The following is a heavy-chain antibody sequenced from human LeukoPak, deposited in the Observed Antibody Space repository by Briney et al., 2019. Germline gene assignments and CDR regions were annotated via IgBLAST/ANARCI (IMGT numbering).Heavy chain of an antibody. D-gene: IGHD3-22*01. Sequence: GGSLGLSCAASGFTFSSYWMSWVRQAPGRGLEWVANINQDGRAIFYVDSVKGRFTISRDNAKNSLYLQMNSLRDEDTAVYYCASSHDSSGNDWGQGTLVTVSS. V-gene: IGHV3-7*01. CDR1: GFTFSSYW. J-gene: IGHJ4*02. CDR3: ASSHDSSGND. CDR2: INQDGRAI.